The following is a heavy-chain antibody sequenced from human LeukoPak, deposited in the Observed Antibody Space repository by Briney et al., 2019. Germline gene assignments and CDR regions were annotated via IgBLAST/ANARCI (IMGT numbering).Heavy chain of an antibody. CDR1: GFTFGDYA. CDR2: ISWNSGSI. J-gene: IGHJ6*02. Sequence: PGGSLRLSCAASGFTFGDYAMHWVRQAPGKGLEWVSGISWNSGSIGYADSVKGRFTISRDDAKNSLYLQMNSLRAEDTALYYCAKSVSALRNYYGMDVWGQGTAVTVSS. CDR3: AKSVSALRNYYGMDV. V-gene: IGHV3-9*01. D-gene: IGHD1-14*01.